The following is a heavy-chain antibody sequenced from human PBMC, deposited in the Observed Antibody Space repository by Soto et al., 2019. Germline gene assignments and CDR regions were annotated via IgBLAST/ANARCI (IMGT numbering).Heavy chain of an antibody. J-gene: IGHJ4*02. CDR2: INAGNGNT. D-gene: IGHD5-12*01. Sequence: ASVKLSCKASGYTFTSYAMHWVRQAPGQRLEWMGWINAGNGNTKYSQKFQGRVTITRDTSASTAYMELSSLRSDDTAVYYCAVSIVATIATIGYWGQGTLVTVSS. V-gene: IGHV1-3*01. CDR1: GYTFTSYA. CDR3: AVSIVATIATIGY.